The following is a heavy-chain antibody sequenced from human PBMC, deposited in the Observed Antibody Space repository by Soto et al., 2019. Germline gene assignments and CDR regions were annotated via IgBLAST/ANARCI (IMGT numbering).Heavy chain of an antibody. V-gene: IGHV1-2*02. J-gene: IGHJ5*02. CDR2: INPNSGGT. CDR3: ARDPHYSDSSGS. D-gene: IGHD3-22*01. Sequence: ASVKVSCKASGYTFTDYYIHWVRQAPGQGLEWMGWINPNSGGTNYEQKFQGRVTMTRDTSITTAYMELSRMRSDDTAVYYCARDPHYSDSSGSWGQGPLVTVSS. CDR1: GYTFTDYY.